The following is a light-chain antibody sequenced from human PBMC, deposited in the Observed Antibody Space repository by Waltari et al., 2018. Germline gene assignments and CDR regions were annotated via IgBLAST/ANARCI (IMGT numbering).Light chain of an antibody. Sequence: DIHLTQSQSSLSTAVGDRVTSTCQATQDITKSLSWFQQNPGKAPQLLIYDASSLQAGVPSRFSGTGSGTAFSFTITSLQPEDSATYYCQHYHSLPYTFGRGTKLQIK. V-gene: IGKV1-33*01. CDR1: QDITKS. J-gene: IGKJ2*01. CDR3: QHYHSLPYT. CDR2: DAS.